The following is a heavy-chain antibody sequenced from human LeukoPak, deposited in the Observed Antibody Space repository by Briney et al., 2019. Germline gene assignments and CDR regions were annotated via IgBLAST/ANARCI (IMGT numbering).Heavy chain of an antibody. J-gene: IGHJ5*02. CDR1: GFTVSSNY. CDR2: IYSGGST. V-gene: IGHV3-53*01. Sequence: PGGSLGLSCAASGFTVSSNYMSWVRQAPGKGLEWVSVIYSGGSTYYADSVKGRFTISRDNSKNTLYLQMNSLRAEDTAVYYCARELVVTPNWFDPWGQGTLVTVSS. D-gene: IGHD3-22*01. CDR3: ARELVVTPNWFDP.